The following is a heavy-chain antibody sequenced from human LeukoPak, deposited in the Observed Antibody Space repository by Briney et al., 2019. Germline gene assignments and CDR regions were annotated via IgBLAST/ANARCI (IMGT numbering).Heavy chain of an antibody. D-gene: IGHD5-18*01. CDR2: IYSGGRT. J-gene: IGHJ4*02. Sequence: GGSLRLSCAASGFTVSSNYMSWVRQAPGKGLEWVSVIYSGGRTFYADSVKGRFTISRDNSKNTLYLQMNSLRAEDTAVYYCARADWDTTMIDYWGQGTLVTVSS. V-gene: IGHV3-53*01. CDR1: GFTVSSNY. CDR3: ARADWDTTMIDY.